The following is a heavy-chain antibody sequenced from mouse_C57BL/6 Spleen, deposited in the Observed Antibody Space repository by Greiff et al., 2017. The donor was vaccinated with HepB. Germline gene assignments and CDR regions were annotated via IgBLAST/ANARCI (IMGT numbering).Heavy chain of an antibody. CDR3: AILYDGYRGVFAY. Sequence: VQLQQSGPGLVQPSQSLSITCTVSGFSFTSYGVHWVRQSPGKGLEWLGVIWRGGSTDYNAAFMSRLSITKDNSKSQVFFKMNSLQADDTAIYYCAILYDGYRGVFAYWGQGTLVTVSA. CDR1: GFSFTSYG. D-gene: IGHD2-3*01. V-gene: IGHV2-5*01. J-gene: IGHJ3*01. CDR2: IWRGGST.